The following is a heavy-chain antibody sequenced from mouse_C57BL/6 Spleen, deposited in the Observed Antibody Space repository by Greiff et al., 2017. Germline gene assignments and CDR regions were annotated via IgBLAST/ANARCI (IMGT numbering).Heavy chain of an antibody. CDR3: ASGTYYYAMDY. J-gene: IGHJ4*01. D-gene: IGHD3-3*01. V-gene: IGHV1-80*01. CDR2: IYPGDGDT. Sequence: VQLQQSGAELVKPGASVKISCKASGYAFSSYWMNWVKQRPGKGLEWIGQIYPGDGDTNYNGKFKGKATLTADKSSSTAYMQLSSLTSEDSAVYYCASGTYYYAMDYWGQGTSVTVSS. CDR1: GYAFSSYW.